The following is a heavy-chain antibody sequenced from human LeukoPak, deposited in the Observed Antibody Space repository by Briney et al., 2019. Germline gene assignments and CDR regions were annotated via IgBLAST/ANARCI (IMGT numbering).Heavy chain of an antibody. Sequence: GGSLRLSCAASGFTVSAKYMSWVRQGPGKGLDWISSIYSDGGTNYANSVKGRFTISRDNSENTLYLQMNSLRPEDTAVYYCARDGGFGGPGGDNWFDSWGQGTLVTVSS. CDR3: ARDGGFGGPGGDNWFDS. D-gene: IGHD3-16*01. V-gene: IGHV3-66*02. CDR2: IYSDGGT. CDR1: GFTVSAKY. J-gene: IGHJ5*01.